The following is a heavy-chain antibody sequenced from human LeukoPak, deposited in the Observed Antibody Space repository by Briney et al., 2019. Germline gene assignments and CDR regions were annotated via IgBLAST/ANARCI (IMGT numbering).Heavy chain of an antibody. CDR1: GFTFSDHY. Sequence: PGGSLRLSCAASGFTFSDHYMSWIRQAPGMGLEWVSYTSSSSSHINYADSVKGRFSVSRDNAKNSLYLQMNSLRAEDTAVYYCARGHYGMDVWGQGTTVTVSS. V-gene: IGHV3-11*05. J-gene: IGHJ6*02. CDR2: TSSSSSHI. CDR3: ARGHYGMDV.